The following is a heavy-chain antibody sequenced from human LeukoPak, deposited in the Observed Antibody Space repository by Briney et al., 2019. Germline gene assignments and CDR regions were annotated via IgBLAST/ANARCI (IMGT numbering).Heavy chain of an antibody. CDR2: IVVGSGNT. Sequence: ASVKVSCKASGFTFTSSAVQWVRQARGQRLEWIGWIVVGSGNTNYAQKFQERVTITRDMSTSTAYMELSSLRSEDTAVYYCARGVLVPAAAYYFDYWGQGTLVTVSS. D-gene: IGHD2-2*01. J-gene: IGHJ4*02. CDR1: GFTFTSSA. CDR3: ARGVLVPAAAYYFDY. V-gene: IGHV1-58*01.